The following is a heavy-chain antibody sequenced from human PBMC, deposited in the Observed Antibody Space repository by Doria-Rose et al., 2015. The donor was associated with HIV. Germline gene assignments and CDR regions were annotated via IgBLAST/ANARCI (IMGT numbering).Heavy chain of an antibody. D-gene: IGHD6-13*01. J-gene: IGHJ4*02. CDR1: GVSLSSPGMG. V-gene: IGHV2-26*01. CDR3: ARIKSSRWYHKYYFDF. CDR2: IFSDDER. Sequence: QVTLKESGPVLVKPTETLTLTCTVSGVSLSSPGMGASWIRQPPGKALEWLANIFSDDERSYKTSLKIRLTISRGTSKSQVVLTMADMDPVDTATYYCARIKSSRWYHKYYFDFWGQGTLVIVSA.